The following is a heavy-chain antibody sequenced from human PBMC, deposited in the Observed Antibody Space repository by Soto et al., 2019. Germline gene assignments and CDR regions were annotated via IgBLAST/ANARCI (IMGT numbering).Heavy chain of an antibody. CDR3: ARRGSGSYYDY. J-gene: IGHJ4*02. Sequence: PGGSLRLSCAASGFTFSIYSMNWVRQAPGKGLEWVSYIMPGSSHIFYADSVKGRFTISRDNSKNTLYLQMNSLRAEDTAVYYCARRGSGSYYDYWGQGTLVTVSS. CDR2: IMPGSSHI. D-gene: IGHD1-26*01. CDR1: GFTFSIYS. V-gene: IGHV3-48*01.